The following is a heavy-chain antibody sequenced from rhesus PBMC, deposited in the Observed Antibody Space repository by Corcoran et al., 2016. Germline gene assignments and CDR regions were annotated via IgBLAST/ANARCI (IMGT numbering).Heavy chain of an antibody. J-gene: IGHJ4*01. CDR2: IYGSGSST. D-gene: IGHD1-44*02. V-gene: IGHV4-169*02. CDR1: GGSISSSY. Sequence: QLQLQESGPGLVKPSETLSVTCAVSGGSISSSYWSWIRQAPGKGLEWIGYIYGSGSSTNYNPSLKSRVTLSVDTSKNQLSLKLSSVTTADTAVYYCARESGSYIDYWGQGVL. CDR3: ARESGSYIDY.